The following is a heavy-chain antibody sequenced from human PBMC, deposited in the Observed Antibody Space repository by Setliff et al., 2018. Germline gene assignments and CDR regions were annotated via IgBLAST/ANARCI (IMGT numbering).Heavy chain of an antibody. CDR1: GYSFTSYW. J-gene: IGHJ6*02. D-gene: IGHD4-17*01. V-gene: IGHV5-51*01. CDR2: IYPGDPDT. Sequence: GESLKISCKGSGYSFTSYWIAWVRQMPGKGLEWMGIIYPGDPDTRYSPSFQGQVTISADRSTRTAYLQWSSLKASDTAFYYCARSDYGDYFAWDSYGMDVWGQGTTVTVS. CDR3: ARSDYGDYFAWDSYGMDV.